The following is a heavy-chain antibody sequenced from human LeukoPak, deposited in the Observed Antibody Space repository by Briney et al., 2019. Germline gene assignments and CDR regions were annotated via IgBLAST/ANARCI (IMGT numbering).Heavy chain of an antibody. CDR2: ISSGGSYI. D-gene: IGHD5-12*01. V-gene: IGHV3-21*01. J-gene: IGHJ4*02. CDR1: GFTFSNYN. Sequence: GGSLRLSCAASGFTFSNYNMNWVRQAPGKGLEWVSFISSGGSYIYYTDSVKVRFTISRDNAKNSLFLQMNSLRAEDTAVYFCARAVVGSGYDYFDYWGQGTLVTVSS. CDR3: ARAVVGSGYDYFDY.